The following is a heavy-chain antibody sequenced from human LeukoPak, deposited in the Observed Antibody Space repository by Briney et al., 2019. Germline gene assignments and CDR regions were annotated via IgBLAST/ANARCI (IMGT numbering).Heavy chain of an antibody. J-gene: IGHJ4*02. CDR1: GFTFSSYW. CDR3: GRGNFDWLQE. CDR2: IDSDGSST. Sequence: PGGSLRLSCAASGFTFSSYWMDWVRQAPGKGLVWVSRIDSDGSSTNYADPVKGRFTISRDNAKNTLYLQMNSLRAEDTAVYYCGRGNFDWLQEGGQGTLVTVSS. V-gene: IGHV3-74*01. D-gene: IGHD3-9*01.